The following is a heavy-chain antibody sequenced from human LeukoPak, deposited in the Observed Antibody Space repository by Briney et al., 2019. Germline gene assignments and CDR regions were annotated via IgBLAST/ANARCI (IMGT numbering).Heavy chain of an antibody. J-gene: IGHJ3*02. D-gene: IGHD3-10*01. CDR3: ARLLWFRRGGAFDI. V-gene: IGHV1-2*02. CDR2: INPNSGGT. CDR1: GYTFADYY. Sequence: ASVRVSCKASGYTFADYYMNWVRQAPGQGLEWMGWINPNSGGTNYAQKFQGRVTMTRDTSISTAYMELSRLRSDDTAVYYCARLLWFRRGGAFDIWGQGTMVTVSS.